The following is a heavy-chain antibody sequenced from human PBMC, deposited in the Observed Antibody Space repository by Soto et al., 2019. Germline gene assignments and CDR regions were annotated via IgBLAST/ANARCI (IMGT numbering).Heavy chain of an antibody. D-gene: IGHD2-2*01. Sequence: QVQLVESGGGLVKPGGTLRLSCVASGFTFSDHYMNWIRQAPGKGLEWISYISNTAGSVYFTDSVKGRFTISRDNAKNSLYLQMNSLRAEDTAVYYCASSDRTSPGIFDYWGQGTLVTVSS. CDR3: ASSDRTSPGIFDY. CDR1: GFTFSDHY. V-gene: IGHV3-11*01. J-gene: IGHJ4*02. CDR2: ISNTAGSV.